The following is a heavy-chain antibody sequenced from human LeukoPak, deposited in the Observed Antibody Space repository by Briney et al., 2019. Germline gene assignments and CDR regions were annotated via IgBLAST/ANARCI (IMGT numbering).Heavy chain of an antibody. V-gene: IGHV1-69*05. CDR2: IIPIFGTA. J-gene: IGHJ5*02. CDR3: ARGPRYGSGSYSGWFDP. Sequence: GASVKVSCKASGGTFSSYAISWVRQAPGQGLEWMGGIIPIFGTANYAQKFQGKVTITMDESTSTAYMELSSLRSEDTAVYYCARGPRYGSGSYSGWFDPWGQGTLVTVSS. D-gene: IGHD3-10*01. CDR1: GGTFSSYA.